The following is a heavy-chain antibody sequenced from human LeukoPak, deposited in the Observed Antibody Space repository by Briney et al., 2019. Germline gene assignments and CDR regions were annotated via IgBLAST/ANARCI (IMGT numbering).Heavy chain of an antibody. CDR1: GFTFSSYD. Sequence: PGGSLRLSCAASGFTFSSYDMHWVRQATGKGLEWVSAIGTAGDTYYPGSVKGRLTISRENAKNSLYLQMNSLRAGDTAVYYCARAHYGDYAFDYWGQGTLVTVSS. D-gene: IGHD4-17*01. CDR2: IGTAGDT. V-gene: IGHV3-13*01. J-gene: IGHJ4*02. CDR3: ARAHYGDYAFDY.